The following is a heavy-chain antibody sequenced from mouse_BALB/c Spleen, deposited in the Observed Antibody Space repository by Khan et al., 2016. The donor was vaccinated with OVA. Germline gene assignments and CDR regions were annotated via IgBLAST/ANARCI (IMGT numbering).Heavy chain of an antibody. D-gene: IGHD2-14*01. CDR1: GFTFNTYA. CDR2: IRSKSNNYAK. CDR3: VSHRYDY. V-gene: IGHV10-1*02. J-gene: IGHJ2*01. Sequence: EVQLVESGGGLVQPKGSLKLSCAASGFTFNTYAMNWVRQAPGKGLEWVARIRSKSNNYAKYYADSVRDRFTISRDDSQSMLYLQMNNLKAEDTAMYYCVSHRYDYWGQGTTLTVSS.